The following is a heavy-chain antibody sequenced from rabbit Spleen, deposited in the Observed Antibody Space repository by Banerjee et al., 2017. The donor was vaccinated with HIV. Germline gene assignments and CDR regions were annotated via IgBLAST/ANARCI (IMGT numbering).Heavy chain of an antibody. Sequence: QEQLKESGGGLVTPGGTLTLTCTASGVSFSLSSYMCWVRQAPGKGLEWIACIDSGSSGFTYFASWAKGRFTISKTSSTTVTLQMTSLTAADTATYFCARDSGSSFSSYGMDLWGQGTLVTVS. CDR1: GVSFSLSSY. CDR2: IDSGSSGFT. CDR3: ARDSGSSFSSYGMDL. J-gene: IGHJ6*01. D-gene: IGHD8-1*01. V-gene: IGHV1S45*01.